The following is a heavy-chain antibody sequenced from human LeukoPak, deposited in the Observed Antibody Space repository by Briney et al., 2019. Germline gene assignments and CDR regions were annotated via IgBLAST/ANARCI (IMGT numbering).Heavy chain of an antibody. J-gene: IGHJ4*02. V-gene: IGHV4-30-4*01. D-gene: IGHD3-22*01. CDR1: GGSISSGDYY. Sequence: PSETLSLTCTVSGGSISSGDYYWSWIRQPPGKGLEWIVYIYYSGSTYYNPSLKSRVTISVDTSKNQFSLKLNSVTAADTAVYYCARLQGGRSGYYPFNQWGQGTLVTVSS. CDR3: ARLQGGRSGYYPFNQ. CDR2: IYYSGST.